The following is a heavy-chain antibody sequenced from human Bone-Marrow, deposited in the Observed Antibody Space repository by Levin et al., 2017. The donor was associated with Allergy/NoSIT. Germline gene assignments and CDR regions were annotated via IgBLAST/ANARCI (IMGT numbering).Heavy chain of an antibody. J-gene: IGHJ4*02. CDR1: GFSLTNARMS. CDR2: IFASDEK. Sequence: ESGPTLVKPTETLTLTCTVSGFSLTNARMSVSWIRQPPGKALEWLAHIFASDEKSYSPSLRNRLTISKDTSKTQVVLTMTNMAPVDTATYYCARSFSSSGTDDIDYFDYWGQGTLVTVSS. V-gene: IGHV2-26*01. CDR3: ARSFSSSGTDDIDYFDY. D-gene: IGHD6-13*01.